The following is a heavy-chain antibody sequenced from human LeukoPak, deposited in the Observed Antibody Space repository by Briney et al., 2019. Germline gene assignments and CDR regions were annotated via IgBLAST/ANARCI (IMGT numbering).Heavy chain of an antibody. CDR1: GFTVSTYE. CDR2: INSRSSII. CDR3: ARVLITFGGVIANGAFDI. V-gene: IGHV3-48*03. Sequence: GGSLRLSRAASGFTVSTYEMNWVRQAPGKGLEWVSYINSRSSIIYYADSVKGRFTISRDNARNSLYLQMNSLRAEDTAVYYCARVLITFGGVIANGAFDIWGQGTMAIVSS. J-gene: IGHJ3*02. D-gene: IGHD3-16*02.